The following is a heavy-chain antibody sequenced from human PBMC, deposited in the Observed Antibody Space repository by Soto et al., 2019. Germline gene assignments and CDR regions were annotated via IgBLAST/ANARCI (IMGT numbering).Heavy chain of an antibody. CDR2: IIPISGTA. CDR1: GVTFSSYA. D-gene: IGHD2-2*01. J-gene: IGHJ6*02. V-gene: IGHV1-69*01. Sequence: QVQLVQSGAEVKKPGSSVKVSCKASGVTFSSYAISWVRQAPGQGLEWMGGIIPISGTANYAQKFQGRVTITADESTSKAYMELSSLISEDTAVYYCARSQGSSTSLEIYYYYYYGMDVWGQGTTVTVSS. CDR3: ARSQGSSTSLEIYYYYYYGMDV.